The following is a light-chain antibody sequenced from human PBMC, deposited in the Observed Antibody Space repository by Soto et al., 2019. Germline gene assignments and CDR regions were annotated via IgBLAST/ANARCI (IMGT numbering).Light chain of an antibody. CDR3: SAYAGSNTFV. V-gene: IGLV2-11*01. CDR2: DVT. Sequence: QSALTQPRSVSGSPGQSVTISCTGSSSDVGGYSHVSWFQQHPGKAPKLMIYDVTKRPSGVPDRFSGSKSGNTASLTISGLQAEDESDYYCSAYAGSNTFVFGTGTKLTVL. J-gene: IGLJ1*01. CDR1: SSDVGGYSH.